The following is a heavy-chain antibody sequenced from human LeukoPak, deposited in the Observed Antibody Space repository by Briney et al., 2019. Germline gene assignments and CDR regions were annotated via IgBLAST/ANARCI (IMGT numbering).Heavy chain of an antibody. CDR2: INFTGSSDTGST. CDR3: ARGFSGFWEFDF. CDR1: GGSFSAYS. Sequence: SETLSLTCAVSGGSFSAYSWNWIRQSPGKGLEWIAEINFTGSSDTGSTSYSPSLKSRVTISADTSKNQFSLHLRSATVADTGVYFCARGFSGFWEFDFWGQGTLVTVSS. J-gene: IGHJ4*02. D-gene: IGHD3-3*01. V-gene: IGHV4-34*01.